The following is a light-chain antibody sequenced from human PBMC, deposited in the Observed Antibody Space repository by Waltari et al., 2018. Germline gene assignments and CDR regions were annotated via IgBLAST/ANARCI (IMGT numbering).Light chain of an antibody. CDR1: SSNIGAGYD. J-gene: IGLJ2*01. Sequence: QSVLTQPPSVSAAPGQRVTIPCPGSSSNIGAGYDVHWYQQLPAPAPKLLIYGTSNRPSGVPDRCSGSKSGTSASLAISGLEAEDGADYYCQSYDSSVSGSVVFGGGTKLTVL. CDR2: GTS. V-gene: IGLV1-40*01. CDR3: QSYDSSVSGSVV.